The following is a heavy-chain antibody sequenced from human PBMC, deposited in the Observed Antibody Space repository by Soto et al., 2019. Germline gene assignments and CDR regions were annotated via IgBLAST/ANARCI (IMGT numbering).Heavy chain of an antibody. CDR3: ARREVRGPFDI. J-gene: IGHJ3*02. V-gene: IGHV4-30-4*01. D-gene: IGHD3-10*01. Sequence: QQQLQESGPGLVKPSQTLSLTCTVSGGSMNSHDYYWSWIRQPPGKGLEWIGYIHNSGSTYYNPSLKSRLTISSDMFKNQFSLRLNSVTAADTALYFCARREVRGPFDIWGQGTKVTVSS. CDR2: IHNSGST. CDR1: GGSMNSHDYY.